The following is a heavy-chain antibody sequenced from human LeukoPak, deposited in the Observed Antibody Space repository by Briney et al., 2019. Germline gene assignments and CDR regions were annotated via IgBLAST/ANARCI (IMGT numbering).Heavy chain of an antibody. CDR2: IYYSGST. D-gene: IGHD6-19*01. CDR3: ARIGGGWYGGFDY. Sequence: SETLSLTCTVSGGSISSSSYYWGWIRQPPGKGLEWIGSIYYSGSTYYNPSLKSRVTISVDKSKNQFSLKLTSVTAADTALYYCARIGGGWYGGFDYWGQGTLVTVSS. V-gene: IGHV4-39*07. CDR1: GGSISSSSYY. J-gene: IGHJ4*02.